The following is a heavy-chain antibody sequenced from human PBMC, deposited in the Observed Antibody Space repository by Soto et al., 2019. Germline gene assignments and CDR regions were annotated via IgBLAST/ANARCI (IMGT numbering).Heavy chain of an antibody. CDR1: GGSISSGGYY. Sequence: QVQLQESGPGLVEPSQTLALTCTVSGGSISSGGYYWRWIRQHPGKGLAWIGYIYDSGRTYYNPSLKSRVTRAGATSKNQLARKLSSVTAADTAVDYCARDRISRSGKDHGPYNWFDPWGQGTLVTVSS. V-gene: IGHV4-31*03. J-gene: IGHJ5*02. D-gene: IGHD6-25*01. CDR2: IYDSGRT. CDR3: ARDRISRSGKDHGPYNWFDP.